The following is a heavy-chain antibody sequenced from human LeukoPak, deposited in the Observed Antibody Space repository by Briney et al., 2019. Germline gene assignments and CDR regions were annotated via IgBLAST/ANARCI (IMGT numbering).Heavy chain of an antibody. D-gene: IGHD3-22*01. J-gene: IGHJ4*02. CDR1: GYTFTGYY. CDR3: ARSYSITMIVPPHRFDY. Sequence: ASVKVSCKASGYTFTGYYMHWVRQAPGQGLEWMGWINPNSGGTNYAQKFQGRVTMTRDTSISTAYIELSRLRSDDTAVYYCARSYSITMIVPPHRFDYWGQGTLVTVSS. V-gene: IGHV1-2*02. CDR2: INPNSGGT.